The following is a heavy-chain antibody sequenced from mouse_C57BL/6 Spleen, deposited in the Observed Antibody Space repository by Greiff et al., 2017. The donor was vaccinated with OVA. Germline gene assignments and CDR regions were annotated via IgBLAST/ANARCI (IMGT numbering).Heavy chain of an antibody. CDR3: AREDYYGSSLWYFDV. Sequence: VQLQQSGPELVKPGASVKIPCKASGYTFTDYNMDWVKQSHGKSLEWIGDINPNNGGTIYNQKFKGKATLTVDKSSSTAYMELRSLTSEDTAVYYCAREDYYGSSLWYFDVWGTGTTVTVSS. CDR1: GYTFTDYN. V-gene: IGHV1-18*01. CDR2: INPNNGGT. J-gene: IGHJ1*03. D-gene: IGHD1-1*01.